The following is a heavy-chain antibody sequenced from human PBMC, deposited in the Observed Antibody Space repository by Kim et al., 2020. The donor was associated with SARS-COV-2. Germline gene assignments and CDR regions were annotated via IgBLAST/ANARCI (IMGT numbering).Heavy chain of an antibody. V-gene: IGHV4-31*02. Sequence: SRVTISVDTSKNQFSLKLSSVTAADTAVYYCAREGGGGYYYGSGTYYLDYWGQGTLVTVSS. D-gene: IGHD3-10*01. J-gene: IGHJ4*02. CDR3: AREGGGGYYYGSGTYYLDY.